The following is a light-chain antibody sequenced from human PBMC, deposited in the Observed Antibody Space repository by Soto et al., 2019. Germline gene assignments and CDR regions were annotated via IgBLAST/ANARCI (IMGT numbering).Light chain of an antibody. V-gene: IGKV3-15*01. J-gene: IGKJ2*01. CDR3: QQYSDSPPTYT. CDR2: GAS. Sequence: EIVMTQSPATLSVSPGERATLSCRASQRVSTNLAWYQQKPGQAPRLLIYGASNRATGITGRFSGSGAETEFTLTISNLQSEEFAVYYCQQYSDSPPTYTFGQGTKLEIK. CDR1: QRVSTN.